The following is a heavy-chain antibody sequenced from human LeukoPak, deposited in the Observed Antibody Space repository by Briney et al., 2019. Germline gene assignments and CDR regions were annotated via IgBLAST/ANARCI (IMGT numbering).Heavy chain of an antibody. CDR2: INPNSGGT. Sequence: ASVKVSCKASGYTXTXXYMXXXXXXXGXGLEWMGXINPNSGGTNYAQKFQGRVTMTRDTSISTAYMELSRLRSDDTVVYYCATFDYWGQGTLVTVSS. CDR3: ATFDY. V-gene: IGHV1-2*05. J-gene: IGHJ4*02. CDR1: GYTXTXXY.